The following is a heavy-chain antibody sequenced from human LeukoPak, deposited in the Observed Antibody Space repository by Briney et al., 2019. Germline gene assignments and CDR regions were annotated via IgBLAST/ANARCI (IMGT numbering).Heavy chain of an antibody. V-gene: IGHV3-30*18. Sequence: GGSLRLSCAASGFTFSNYGMQWVRQAPGKGLEWVAVISHDGTTTSYADSVKGRFTISRDNSKNTLDLQMYSLRDEDTAAYYCAKEPTSYSSGWYFQHWGQGTLVTVSS. CDR1: GFTFSNYG. CDR2: ISHDGTTT. J-gene: IGHJ1*01. CDR3: AKEPTSYSSGWYFQH. D-gene: IGHD6-25*01.